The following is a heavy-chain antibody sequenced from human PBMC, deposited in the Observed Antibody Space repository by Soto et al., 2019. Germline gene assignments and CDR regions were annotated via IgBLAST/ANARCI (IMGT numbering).Heavy chain of an antibody. Sequence: GGSLRLSCAASGGTFSSYAMHWVRQAPGKGLEWVAVISYDGSNKYYADSVKGRFTISRDNSKNTLYLQMNSLRAEDTAVYYCARDLRVVVTAIPGYWGQGTLVTVSS. CDR2: ISYDGSNK. D-gene: IGHD2-21*02. J-gene: IGHJ4*02. CDR1: GGTFSSYA. CDR3: ARDLRVVVTAIPGY. V-gene: IGHV3-30-3*01.